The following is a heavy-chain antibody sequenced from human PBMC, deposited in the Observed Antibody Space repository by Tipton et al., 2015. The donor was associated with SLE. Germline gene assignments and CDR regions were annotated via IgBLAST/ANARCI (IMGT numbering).Heavy chain of an antibody. CDR3: ARGGWGSMPWYFDL. D-gene: IGHD7-27*01. Sequence: GLVKPSQTLSLTCAISGDSVSNSSAPWNWIRQSPSRGLEWLGRTYFRSKWYHDYAVSVKSRITVNPDTSRNQFALQLNSVTPEDTAVYYCARGGWGSMPWYFDLWGRGTLVIVSS. CDR1: GDSVSNSSAP. V-gene: IGHV6-1*01. J-gene: IGHJ2*01. CDR2: TYFRSKWYH.